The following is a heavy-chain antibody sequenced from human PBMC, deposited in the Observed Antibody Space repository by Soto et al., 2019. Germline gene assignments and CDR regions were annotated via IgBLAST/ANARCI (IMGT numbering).Heavy chain of an antibody. J-gene: IGHJ4*02. V-gene: IGHV4-34*01. D-gene: IGHD2-21*01. Sequence: QVQLQQWGAGLLKPSEPLSLTCAVYGGSFSGHFWSWIRQPPGKGLEWIGEINHSGSTNFNPSLKSRVTISVATAKYQFSLKVNSLTAADTAVYYCARGISLIVEVQRDAPDKYYFDSWGQGTVVTVSS. CDR3: ARGISLIVEVQRDAPDKYYFDS. CDR2: INHSGST. CDR1: GGSFSGHF.